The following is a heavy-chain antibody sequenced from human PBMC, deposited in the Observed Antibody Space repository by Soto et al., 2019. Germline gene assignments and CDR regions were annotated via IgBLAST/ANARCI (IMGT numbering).Heavy chain of an antibody. CDR3: VEGWNDF. CDR1: GFMFSSAW. J-gene: IGHJ4*02. D-gene: IGHD1-1*01. V-gene: IGHV3-15*01. Sequence: EVQLVESGGDLVKPGGSLRLSCVTSGFMFSSAWMSWVRQAPGKGLEWVGRIKSKSDGGARDYAAPVKGRFSISRDDSKNTVYLQINSLRAEDTAVYYCVEGWNDFWGQGTLVTVSS. CDR2: IKSKSDGGAR.